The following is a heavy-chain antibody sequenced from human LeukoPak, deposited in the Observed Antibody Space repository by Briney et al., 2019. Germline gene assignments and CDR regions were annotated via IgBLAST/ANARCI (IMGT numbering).Heavy chain of an antibody. CDR2: ISYDGSNK. CDR3: AKDYGDYSEGVDY. Sequence: GRSLRLSCAASGFTFSSYGMRWVRQAPGKGLEWVAVISYDGSNKYYADSVKGRFTISRDNSKNTLYLQMNSLRAEDTAVYYCAKDYGDYSEGVDYWGQGTLVTVSS. CDR1: GFTFSSYG. V-gene: IGHV3-30*18. D-gene: IGHD4-17*01. J-gene: IGHJ4*02.